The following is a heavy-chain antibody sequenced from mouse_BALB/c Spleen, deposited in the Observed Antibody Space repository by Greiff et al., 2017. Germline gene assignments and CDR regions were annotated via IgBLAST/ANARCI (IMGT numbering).Heavy chain of an antibody. CDR2: IYPGSGST. Sequence: LQQPGSELVRPGASVKLSCKASGYTFTSYWMHWVKQRHGQGLEWIGNIYPGSGSTNYDEKFKSKGTLTVDTSSSTAYMHLSSLTSEDSAVYYCTRGPITTAYFDYWGQGTTLTVSS. D-gene: IGHD1-2*01. CDR3: TRGPITTAYFDY. V-gene: IGHV1S22*01. J-gene: IGHJ2*01. CDR1: GYTFTSYW.